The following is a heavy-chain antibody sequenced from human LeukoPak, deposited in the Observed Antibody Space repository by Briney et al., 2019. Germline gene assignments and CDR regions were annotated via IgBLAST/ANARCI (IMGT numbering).Heavy chain of an antibody. CDR1: GGSFSGYY. D-gene: IGHD6-13*01. CDR3: ARGLWVAAAGTRSGCWFDP. CDR2: INHSGST. V-gene: IGHV4-34*01. J-gene: IGHJ5*02. Sequence: SETLSLTCAVYGGSFSGYYWSWIRQPPGKGLEWIGEINHSGSTNYNPSLKSRVTISVDTSKNQFSLELSSVTAADTAVYYCARGLWVAAAGTRSGCWFDPWGQGTLVTVSS.